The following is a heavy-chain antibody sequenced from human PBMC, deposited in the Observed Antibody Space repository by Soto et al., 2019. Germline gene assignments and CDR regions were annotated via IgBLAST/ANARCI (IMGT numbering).Heavy chain of an antibody. CDR2: IKQDGSEK. J-gene: IGHJ4*02. CDR1: GFTFSSYW. Sequence: GGSLRLSCAASGFTFSSYWMSWVRQAPGKGLEWVANIKQDGSEKYYVDSVKGRFTISRDNAKNSLYLQMNSLRAEDTAVYYCARGPRKIFGVVTNFDYSGQGTLVTVSS. CDR3: ARGPRKIFGVVTNFDY. D-gene: IGHD3-3*01. V-gene: IGHV3-7*05.